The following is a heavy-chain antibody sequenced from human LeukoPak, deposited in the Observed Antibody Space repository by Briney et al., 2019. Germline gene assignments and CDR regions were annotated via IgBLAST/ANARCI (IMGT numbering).Heavy chain of an antibody. J-gene: IGHJ4*02. V-gene: IGHV3-15*01. CDR1: GFTFSNAW. Sequence: GGSLRLCCAASGFTFSNAWMSWVRQAPGKGLEWVGRIKSKTDGGTTDYAAPVKGRFSISRDDSKNTLYLQMNSLKTEDTAVYYCTTRAPTYYYGSDIPPGFKLDYWGQGTLVTVSS. D-gene: IGHD3-10*01. CDR3: TTRAPTYYYGSDIPPGFKLDY. CDR2: IKSKTDGGTT.